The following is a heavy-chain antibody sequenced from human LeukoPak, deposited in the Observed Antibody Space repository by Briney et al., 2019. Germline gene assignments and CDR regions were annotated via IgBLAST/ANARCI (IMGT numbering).Heavy chain of an antibody. Sequence: GASVKVSCKASGYTFTSYGISWGGQAPGQGLGGMGWIRAYNGNTSYAQKLQGRVTMTTDPSTSTAYMELRSLRSDDTAVYYCARDLRHYSGSYKRAYYYGMDVWGQGTTVTVSS. D-gene: IGHD1-26*01. CDR1: GYTFTSYG. CDR3: ARDLRHYSGSYKRAYYYGMDV. V-gene: IGHV1-18*01. CDR2: IRAYNGNT. J-gene: IGHJ6*02.